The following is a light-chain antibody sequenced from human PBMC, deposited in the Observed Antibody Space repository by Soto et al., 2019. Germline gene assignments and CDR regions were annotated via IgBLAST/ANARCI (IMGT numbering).Light chain of an antibody. CDR3: QQRANWPPALT. Sequence: EIVLTQSPATLSLSPGERATLSCRASQSVSSYLAWYQQKPGQAPRLLIYDASNRATGIPARFSGSGSGTGFTLTFSSLENEDFEVYFCQQRANWPPALTFGGGTKVEIK. CDR1: QSVSSY. CDR2: DAS. V-gene: IGKV3-11*01. J-gene: IGKJ4*01.